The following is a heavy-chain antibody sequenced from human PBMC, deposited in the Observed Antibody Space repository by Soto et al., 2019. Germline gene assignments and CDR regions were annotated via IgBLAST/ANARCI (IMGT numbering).Heavy chain of an antibody. CDR1: GYTFTHYY. D-gene: IGHD6-25*01. V-gene: IGHV1-46*01. J-gene: IGHJ5*02. Sequence: QVQLVQSGAEVKKPGASVKLSCRTSGYTFTHYYIHWVRQAPGQGLELLAIINPASGSTNYAQDFLGRVALTMETSTTPAYMELSGLRAEDTAIFYCARDLAAGDLWGQGNLVSVPS. CDR3: ARDLAAGDL. CDR2: INPASGST.